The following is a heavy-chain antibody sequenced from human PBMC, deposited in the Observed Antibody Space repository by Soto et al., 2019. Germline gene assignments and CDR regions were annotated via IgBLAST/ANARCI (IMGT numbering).Heavy chain of an antibody. D-gene: IGHD3-22*01. J-gene: IGHJ4*02. CDR2: ISAYNGNT. V-gene: IGHV1-18*01. CDR3: ARTRHDDYYDSSGYSDY. CDR1: GYTFTSYG. Sequence: ASVKVSCKASGYTFTSYGISWVRQAPGQGLEWMGWISAYNGNTNYAQKLQGRVTMTTDTSTSTAYMELRSLRSDDTAVYYCARTRHDDYYDSSGYSDYGGQGTLVTVSS.